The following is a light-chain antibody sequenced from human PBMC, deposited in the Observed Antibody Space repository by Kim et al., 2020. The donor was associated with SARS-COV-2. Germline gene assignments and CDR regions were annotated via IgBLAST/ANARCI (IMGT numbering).Light chain of an antibody. V-gene: IGKV2-30*02. J-gene: IGKJ2*01. CDR1: EGLVHSDGSTY. CDR2: MVS. Sequence: DVVLTQSALSLPVILGQPASISCRSSEGLVHSDGSTYLNWFHQRPGQSPRRLIYMVSNRDSGIPDRFSGSGSGTDFTLKIRRVEAEDVGVFYCMQGTHWPRTFGQGPKLEI. CDR3: MQGTHWPRT.